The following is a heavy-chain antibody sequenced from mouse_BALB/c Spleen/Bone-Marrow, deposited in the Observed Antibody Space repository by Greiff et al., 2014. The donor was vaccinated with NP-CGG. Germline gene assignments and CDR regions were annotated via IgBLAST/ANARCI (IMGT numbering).Heavy chain of an antibody. V-gene: IGHV1S127*01. J-gene: IGHJ3*01. CDR1: GYTFTSYW. CDR2: IDPSDSYT. CDR3: TRSRDYGNWFAY. D-gene: IGHD2-1*01. Sequence: VKLVESGAELVKPGASVKMSCKASGYTFTSYWMHWVKQRPGQGLEWIGVIDPSDSYTSYNQKFKGKATLTVDTSSSTAFMQLSSLTSEDYAVYYCTRSRDYGNWFAYWGQGTLVTVSA.